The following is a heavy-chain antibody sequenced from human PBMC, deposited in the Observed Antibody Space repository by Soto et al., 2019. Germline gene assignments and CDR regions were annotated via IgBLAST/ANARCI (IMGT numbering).Heavy chain of an antibody. CDR2: IYYSGST. CDR3: ARHSADSVVVPAAILDAFDI. Sequence: SETLSLTCTVSGGSISSYYWSWIRQPPGKGLEWIGYIYYSGSTNYNPSLKSRVTISVDTSKNQFSLKLSSVTAADTAVYYCARHSADSVVVPAAILDAFDIWGQGTRVTVSS. CDR1: GGSISSYY. D-gene: IGHD2-2*01. J-gene: IGHJ3*02. V-gene: IGHV4-59*08.